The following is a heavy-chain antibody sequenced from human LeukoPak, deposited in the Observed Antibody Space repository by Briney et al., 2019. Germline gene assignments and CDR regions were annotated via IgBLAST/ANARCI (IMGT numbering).Heavy chain of an antibody. Sequence: SETLSLTCTVSGGSISSYYWSWIRQPPGKGLEWIGYIYYSGSTNYNPSLKSRVTISVDTSKNQFSLKLSSVTAADTAVYYCARDPQPYDYVWGSPYYFDYWGQGTLVTVSS. CDR3: ARDPQPYDYVWGSPYYFDY. CDR2: IYYSGST. J-gene: IGHJ4*02. V-gene: IGHV4-59*12. D-gene: IGHD3-16*01. CDR1: GGSISSYY.